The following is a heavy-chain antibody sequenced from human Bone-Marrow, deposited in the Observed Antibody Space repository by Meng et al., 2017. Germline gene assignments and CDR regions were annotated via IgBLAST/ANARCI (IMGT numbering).Heavy chain of an antibody. V-gene: IGHV1-2*06. D-gene: IGHD4-17*01. J-gene: IGHJ4*02. CDR2: INPNSGGT. CDR3: ARDTKFNYGDYAQMDY. CDR1: GYTFTGYY. Sequence: ASVKVSCKASGYTFTGYYMHWVRQAPGQGLEWMGRINPNSGGTNYAQKFQGRVTMTRDTSISTAYMELSRLRADDTAVYYCARDTKFNYGDYAQMDYWGQGTLVTVSS.